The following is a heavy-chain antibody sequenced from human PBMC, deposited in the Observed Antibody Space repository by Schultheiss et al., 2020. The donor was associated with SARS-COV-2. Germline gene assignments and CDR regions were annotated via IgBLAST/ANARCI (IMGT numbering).Heavy chain of an antibody. Sequence: SETLSLTRAVSGASIIRDYWSWTRQPPGKGLEWIGYIYYSGSTNYNPSLKSRVTISVDTSKNQFSLKLSSVTAADTAVYYCATWPRFTYWGQGTLVTVSS. J-gene: IGHJ4*02. CDR2: IYYSGST. CDR1: GASIIRDY. D-gene: IGHD3-10*01. V-gene: IGHV4-59*08. CDR3: ATWPRFTY.